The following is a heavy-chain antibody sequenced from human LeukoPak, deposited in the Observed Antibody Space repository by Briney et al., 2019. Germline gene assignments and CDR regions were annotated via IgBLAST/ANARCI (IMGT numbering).Heavy chain of an antibody. V-gene: IGHV4-59*01. CDR3: AREASRAGTYYFDY. J-gene: IGHJ4*02. CDR2: IYYSGST. D-gene: IGHD3-10*01. CDR1: GGSISSYY. Sequence: SETLSLTCTVSGGSISSYYWSWIRQPPGKGLEWMGYIYYSGSTNYNPSLKSRVTISVDTSKNQFSLKLRSVTAADTAVYFCAREASRAGTYYFDYWGQGTLLTVSS.